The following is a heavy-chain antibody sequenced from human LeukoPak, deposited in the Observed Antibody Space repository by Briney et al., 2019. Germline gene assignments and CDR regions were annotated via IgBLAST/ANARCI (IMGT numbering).Heavy chain of an antibody. J-gene: IGHJ4*02. Sequence: GASVKVSCKASGGTLGSYAISWLRQAPGQGLEWMGWMTPNSGNTGYAQKFQGRVTMTRNTSISTAYMELTSLTSEDTAVYYCARGFIGDDYWGQGTLVTVSS. V-gene: IGHV1-8*02. CDR1: GGTLGSYA. CDR2: MTPNSGNT. CDR3: ARGFIGDDY. D-gene: IGHD1-26*01.